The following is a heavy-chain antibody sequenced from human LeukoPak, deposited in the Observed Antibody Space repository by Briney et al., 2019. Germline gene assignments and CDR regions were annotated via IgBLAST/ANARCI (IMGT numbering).Heavy chain of an antibody. CDR1: GYSFTNYW. CDR2: IYPGDSDT. CDR3: ARRAPGIAVAGTSYWFDP. Sequence: GESLKISCKGSGYSFTNYWIGWVRQMPGKGLEWMGIIYPGDSDTRYSPSFQGQVTISADNSISTAYLQWSSLRASDTAMYYCARRAPGIAVAGTSYWFDPWGQGTLVTVSS. V-gene: IGHV5-51*01. D-gene: IGHD6-13*01. J-gene: IGHJ5*02.